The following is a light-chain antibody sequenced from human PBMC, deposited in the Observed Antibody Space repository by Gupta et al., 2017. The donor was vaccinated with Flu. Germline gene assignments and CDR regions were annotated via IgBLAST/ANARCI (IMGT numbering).Light chain of an antibody. V-gene: IGLV1-47*01. Sequence: QSVMTQPPSAPATPGRRVIISCSGGSSNIGSNYVYWYQQLPGTAPKLLIYRSNQRPAGVSDRFSGSKSGTSASLAISGLRSEDEADYYCASWDDSLSGLLFGGGTKLTVL. CDR2: RSN. CDR1: SSNIGSNY. CDR3: ASWDDSLSGLL. J-gene: IGLJ3*02.